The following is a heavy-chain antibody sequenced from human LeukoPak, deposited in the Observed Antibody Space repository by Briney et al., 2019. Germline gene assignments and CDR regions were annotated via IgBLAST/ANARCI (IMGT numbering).Heavy chain of an antibody. Sequence: PRGSVKLSCTASGVSFSNYTISWVRQAPGRGPEWIGRIIPILSKAYYAHKFQGRVTITADKSKSPAYMEMSSLRSEDTAVYYCATVYSGSTRGYYYYGMDVWGQGTTVTVSS. D-gene: IGHD1-26*01. CDR2: IIPILSKA. V-gene: IGHV1-69*02. CDR1: GVSFSNYT. J-gene: IGHJ6*02. CDR3: ATVYSGSTRGYYYYGMDV.